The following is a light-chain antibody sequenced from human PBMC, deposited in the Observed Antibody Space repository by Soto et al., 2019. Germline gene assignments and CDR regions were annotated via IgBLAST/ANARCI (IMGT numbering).Light chain of an antibody. Sequence: QPVLTQSPSASASLGASVTLTCTLSSGHSNYAIAWHQQQPGKGPRYLMKVDNDGSHIKGDGIPGRFAGSSSGAERYLTISSLQSEDEADYYCQTWATGIRMFGGGTKLTVL. CDR3: QTWATGIRM. CDR1: SGHSNYA. CDR2: VDNDGSH. V-gene: IGLV4-69*01. J-gene: IGLJ3*02.